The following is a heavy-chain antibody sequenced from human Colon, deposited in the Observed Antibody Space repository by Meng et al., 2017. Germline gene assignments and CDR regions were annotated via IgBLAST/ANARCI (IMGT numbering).Heavy chain of an antibody. CDR3: ARWGGGSVTTSGDY. J-gene: IGHJ4*02. CDR2: IYPFDSDA. CDR1: GYSFTNYW. D-gene: IGHD4-17*01. Sequence: GGSLRLSCKGSGYSFTNYWIGWVRQMPGKGLAWMGVIYPFDSDAIYSPSFQGQVTISADRSINTAYLQWSSLKASDTAMYYCARWGGGSVTTSGDYWGQGTLVTVSS. V-gene: IGHV5-51*01.